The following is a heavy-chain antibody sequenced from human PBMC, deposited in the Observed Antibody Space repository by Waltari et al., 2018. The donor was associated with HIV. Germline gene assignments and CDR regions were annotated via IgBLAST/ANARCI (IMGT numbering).Heavy chain of an antibody. J-gene: IGHJ6*02. V-gene: IGHV1-24*01. D-gene: IGHD3-10*01. CDR1: GHTLSELS. Sequence: QVQLVQSGAEVKKPGASVKVSCKVSGHTLSELSMHWVRQVPGKGLEWMGNFDPEDDKTSDAQKCQGGVTMTEYTSSDTAYMELSSVTSGDTAVYYCATDFSGMVRAYSYYSLDVWGQGTTVTVSS. CDR2: FDPEDDKT. CDR3: ATDFSGMVRAYSYYSLDV.